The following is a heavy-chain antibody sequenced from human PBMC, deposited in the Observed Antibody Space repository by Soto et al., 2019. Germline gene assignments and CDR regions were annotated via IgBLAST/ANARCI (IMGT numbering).Heavy chain of an antibody. J-gene: IGHJ5*02. CDR1: GYTFTSYY. Sequence: ASVKVSCKASGYTFTSYYMHWVRQAPGQGLEWMGIINPSGGSTSYAQKFQGRVAMTRDTSTSTVYMELSSLRSEDTAVYYCARDLDYGGNSRSNWFDPWGQGTLVTVSS. CDR2: INPSGGST. V-gene: IGHV1-46*01. CDR3: ARDLDYGGNSRSNWFDP. D-gene: IGHD4-17*01.